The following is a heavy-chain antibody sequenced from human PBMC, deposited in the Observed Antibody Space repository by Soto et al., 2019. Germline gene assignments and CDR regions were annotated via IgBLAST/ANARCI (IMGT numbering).Heavy chain of an antibody. Sequence: SETLSLTCTVSGGSISSYYWSWIRQPPGKGLEWIGYIYYSGSTNYNPSLKSRVTISVDTSKNQFSLKLSSVTAADTAVYYCARTSIPAKGSIYSSGWFYFDYWGQGTLVTVSS. J-gene: IGHJ4*02. CDR3: ARTSIPAKGSIYSSGWFYFDY. CDR1: GGSISSYY. CDR2: IYYSGST. V-gene: IGHV4-59*01. D-gene: IGHD6-19*01.